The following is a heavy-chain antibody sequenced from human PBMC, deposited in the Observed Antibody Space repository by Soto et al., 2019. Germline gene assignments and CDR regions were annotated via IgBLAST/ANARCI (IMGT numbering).Heavy chain of an antibody. V-gene: IGHV4-39*01. CDR2: INYSGTT. CDR1: GDSISSNNHY. Sequence: SETLSLTCTVSGDSISSNNHYWGWIRRPPGKGLEWITMINYSGTTYYNPSLKSRVTISVDTSKTRFSLELTSVTAADTAIYYCARHPRYTTGWQIDNWGQGTLVTVSS. D-gene: IGHD6-19*01. J-gene: IGHJ4*02. CDR3: ARHPRYTTGWQIDN.